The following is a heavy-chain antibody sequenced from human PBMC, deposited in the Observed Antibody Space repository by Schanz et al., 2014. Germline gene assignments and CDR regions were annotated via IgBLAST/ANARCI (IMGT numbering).Heavy chain of an antibody. D-gene: IGHD2-21*02. CDR3: AKVQTHTLYGGNSCFDY. CDR1: GFTFSSYA. CDR2: ISWNSGNI. Sequence: EVQLVESGGGLVQPGGSLRLSCAGSGFTFSSYAMNWVRQAPGKGLEWVSGISWNSGNIAYADSVKGRFTISRDNAKNSLYLQMNSLRPEDTALYYCAKVQTHTLYGGNSCFDYWGQGTLVTVSS. J-gene: IGHJ4*02. V-gene: IGHV3-9*01.